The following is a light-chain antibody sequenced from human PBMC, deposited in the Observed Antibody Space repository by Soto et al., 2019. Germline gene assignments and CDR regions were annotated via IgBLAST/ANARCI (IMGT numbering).Light chain of an antibody. J-gene: IGKJ1*01. CDR3: QQSYSTLSWT. CDR1: QSISTY. CDR2: AAS. V-gene: IGKV1-39*01. Sequence: DIQMTQSPSSLSASVGDRVTITCRASQSISTYLNWYQQKPGKAPNLLIYAASSLQSGVPSRFSGSGSGTDFTLTINSLQPEDFDTYYCQQSYSTLSWTFGQGTKVEIK.